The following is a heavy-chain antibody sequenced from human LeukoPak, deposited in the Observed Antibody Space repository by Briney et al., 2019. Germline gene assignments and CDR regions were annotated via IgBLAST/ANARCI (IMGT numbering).Heavy chain of an antibody. Sequence: SGGSLRLSCAASGFTFGSYWMHWVRQAPGKGLVWVSRINSDGSSTSYADSVKGRFTISRDNARNSLFLQMTSLRAEDTAIYYCATEPGPHDVRAHDYWGQGTLVTVSS. J-gene: IGHJ4*02. D-gene: IGHD3-10*02. CDR1: GFTFGSYW. CDR3: ATEPGPHDVRAHDY. CDR2: INSDGSST. V-gene: IGHV3-74*01.